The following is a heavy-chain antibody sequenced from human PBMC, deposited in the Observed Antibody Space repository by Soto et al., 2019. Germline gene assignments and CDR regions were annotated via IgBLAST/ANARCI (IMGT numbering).Heavy chain of an antibody. V-gene: IGHV1-18*04. CDR3: ARDEPRTTGPTVFDY. CDR2: ISTYSGNT. D-gene: IGHD1-1*01. Sequence: QVQLVQSGAEVKKPGASVKVSCKASAYTFTSYSISWVRQAPGQGLEWMGWISTYSGNTNYAQNFQGRVSMTTDTPTGTAYMELRSLRSDETAGYYCARDEPRTTGPTVFDYCGQGTLVTVSS. J-gene: IGHJ4*02. CDR1: AYTFTSYS.